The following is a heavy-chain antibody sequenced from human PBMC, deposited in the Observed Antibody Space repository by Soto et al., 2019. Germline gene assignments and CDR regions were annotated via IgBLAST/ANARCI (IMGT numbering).Heavy chain of an antibody. Sequence: AETLSLTCAVYGGSFSGYCWSWIRQPPRWGLEWIGEIAQGGTTNYNPSLESRVTISFDTSRNQFSLQLKSVPAADTAVYFCARVGGYSYHLYGMDVWGQVSPITVSS. CDR3: ARVGGYSYHLYGMDV. CDR1: GGSFSGYC. V-gene: IGHV4-34*01. D-gene: IGHD5-18*01. J-gene: IGHJ6*02. CDR2: IAQGGTT.